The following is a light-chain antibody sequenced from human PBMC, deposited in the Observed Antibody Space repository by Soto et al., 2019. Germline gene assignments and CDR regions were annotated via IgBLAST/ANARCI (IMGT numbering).Light chain of an antibody. J-gene: IGKJ2*01. Sequence: EIVLTQSPATLSLSPGERATLSCRASQSVSSYLAWYQQKPGQAPRLLIYDASNRATGIPARFSGSGSGTDFSLTISRLEPEDFAVYYCKQRSNWLYTFGQGTKLKIK. CDR1: QSVSSY. CDR3: KQRSNWLYT. CDR2: DAS. V-gene: IGKV3-11*01.